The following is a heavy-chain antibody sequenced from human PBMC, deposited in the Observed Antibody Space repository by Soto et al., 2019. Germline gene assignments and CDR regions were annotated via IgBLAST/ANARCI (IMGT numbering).Heavy chain of an antibody. D-gene: IGHD3-3*01. J-gene: IGHJ4*02. V-gene: IGHV1-69*04. Sequence: SVEVSCKASGGTFSSYTISWVRQAPGQGLEWMGRIIPILGIANYAQKFQGRVTITADKSTSTAYMELSSLRSEDTAVYYCARDGDFWSGHDYWGQGTLVTVSS. CDR2: IIPILGIA. CDR3: ARDGDFWSGHDY. CDR1: GGTFSSYT.